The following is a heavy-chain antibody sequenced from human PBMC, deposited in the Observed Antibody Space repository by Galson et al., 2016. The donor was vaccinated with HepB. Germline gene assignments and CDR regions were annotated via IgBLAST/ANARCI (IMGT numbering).Heavy chain of an antibody. Sequence: SETLSLTCTVSGGSINSSNYYWGWIRQPPGKGLEWIGNIYFSGSTYKNPSLRSRVTISLDASKNQFSLRLTSVTAADTAVYFCARLRHFYFDWQYWGQGTLVTVSS. CDR1: GGSINSSNYY. V-gene: IGHV4-39*01. CDR2: IYFSGST. CDR3: ARLRHFYFDWQY. D-gene: IGHD3-9*01. J-gene: IGHJ4*02.